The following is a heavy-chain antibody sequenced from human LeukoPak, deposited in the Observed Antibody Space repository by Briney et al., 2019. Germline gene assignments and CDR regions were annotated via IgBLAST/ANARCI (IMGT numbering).Heavy chain of an antibody. J-gene: IGHJ6*02. CDR2: ISSSGSTL. D-gene: IGHD2-15*01. CDR3: ARAFKYCSGGSCYDYYYYYGMDV. CDR1: GFTFSSYE. Sequence: GGSLRLSCAASGFTFSSYEMNWVRQAPGKGLEWVSYISSSGSTLYYADSVKGRFTISRDNAKNSLYLQMNSLRAEDTAVYYCARAFKYCSGGSCYDYYYYYGMDVWGQGTTVTVSS. V-gene: IGHV3-48*03.